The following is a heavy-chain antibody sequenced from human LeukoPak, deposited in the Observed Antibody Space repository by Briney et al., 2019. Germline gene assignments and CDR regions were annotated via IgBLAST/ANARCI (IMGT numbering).Heavy chain of an antibody. V-gene: IGHV3-23*01. CDR1: GFTFSSYA. CDR2: ISGSGGST. J-gene: IGHJ4*02. Sequence: GGSLRLSXAASGFTFSSYALTWVRQAPGKGLEWVSAISGSGGSTYYADSVKGRFTISRDNSKNTLYLQMSSLRAEDTAVYYCAQAGASSWYFYFDYWGQGTLVTVSS. CDR3: AQAGASSWYFYFDY. D-gene: IGHD6-13*01.